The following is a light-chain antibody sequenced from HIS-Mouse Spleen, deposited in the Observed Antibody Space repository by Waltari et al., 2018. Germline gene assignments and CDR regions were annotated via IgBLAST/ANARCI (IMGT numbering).Light chain of an antibody. CDR1: SSNIGSNT. J-gene: IGLJ2*01. CDR3: AAWDDSLNVV. CDR2: SNN. Sequence: QSVLTQPPSASGTPGQRVTCSCSGSSSNIGSNTVNWYQQLPGTAPKLLIYSNNQRPSGVPDRFSGSTSGNSASLAISGLQSEDEADYYCAAWDDSLNVVFGGGTKLTVL. V-gene: IGLV1-44*01.